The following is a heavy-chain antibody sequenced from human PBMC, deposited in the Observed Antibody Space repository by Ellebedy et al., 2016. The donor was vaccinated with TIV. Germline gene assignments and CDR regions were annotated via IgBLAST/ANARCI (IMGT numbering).Heavy chain of an antibody. CDR3: ARCPGDTAMVTCYFDY. Sequence: MPSETLSLTCAVYGGSFSGYYWSWIRQPPGKGLEWIGEINLSGSTNYNPSLKSRVTVSVDTSKNQFSLKLSSVTAADTAVYYCARCPGDTAMVTCYFDYWGQGTLVTVSS. CDR2: INLSGST. J-gene: IGHJ4*02. D-gene: IGHD5-18*01. V-gene: IGHV4-34*01. CDR1: GGSFSGYY.